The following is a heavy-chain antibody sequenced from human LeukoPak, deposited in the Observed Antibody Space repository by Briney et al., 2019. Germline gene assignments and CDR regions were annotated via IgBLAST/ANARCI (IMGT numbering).Heavy chain of an antibody. CDR2: ISYDGSNK. CDR1: GFTFSSNG. Sequence: PGGSLRLSCTASGFTFSSNGMHWVRQAPGKGLEWVAVISYDGSNKHYADSVKGRFTISRDNSKNTLYLQMNSLRAEDTAVYYCAKCSSSWYYFDYWGQGTLVTVSS. J-gene: IGHJ4*02. D-gene: IGHD6-13*01. CDR3: AKCSSSWYYFDY. V-gene: IGHV3-30*18.